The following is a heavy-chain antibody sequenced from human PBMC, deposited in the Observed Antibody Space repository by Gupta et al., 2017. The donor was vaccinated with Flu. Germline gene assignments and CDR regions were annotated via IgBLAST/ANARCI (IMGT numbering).Heavy chain of an antibody. Sequence: TGKGLEWVSAISGSGGSTYYADSVKGWFTISRDNSKNTLYLQMNSLRAEDTAVYYCAKEDWAVDYWGQGTLVTVSS. D-gene: IGHD3-9*01. J-gene: IGHJ4*02. V-gene: IGHV3-23*01. CDR3: AKEDWAVDY. CDR2: ISGSGGST.